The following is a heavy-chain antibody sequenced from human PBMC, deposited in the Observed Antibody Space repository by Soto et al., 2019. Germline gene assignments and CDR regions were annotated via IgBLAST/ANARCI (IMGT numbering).Heavy chain of an antibody. J-gene: IGHJ4*02. V-gene: IGHV3-30*18. CDR3: AKDQQQLVEYFDY. CDR2: ISYDGSNK. CDR1: GFTFSSYG. D-gene: IGHD6-13*01. Sequence: QVQLVEFGGGVVQPGRSLRLSCAASGFTFSSYGMHWVRQAPGKGLEWVAVISYDGSNKYYADSVKGRFTISRDNSKNTLYLQMNSLRAEDTAVYYCAKDQQQLVEYFDYWGQGTLVTVSS.